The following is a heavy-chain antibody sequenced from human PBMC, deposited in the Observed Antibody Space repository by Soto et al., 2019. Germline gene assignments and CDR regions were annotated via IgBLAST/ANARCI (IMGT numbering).Heavy chain of an antibody. CDR3: ARDRWGDGYSYGSDAFDI. CDR1: GFTFSSYW. Sequence: GGSLRLSCAASGFTFSSYWMSWVRQAPGKGLEWVANIKQDGSEKYYVDSVKGRFTISRDNAKNSLYLQMNSLRAEDTAVYYCARDRWGDGYSYGSDAFDIWGQGTMVTVSS. D-gene: IGHD5-18*01. CDR2: IKQDGSEK. V-gene: IGHV3-7*01. J-gene: IGHJ3*02.